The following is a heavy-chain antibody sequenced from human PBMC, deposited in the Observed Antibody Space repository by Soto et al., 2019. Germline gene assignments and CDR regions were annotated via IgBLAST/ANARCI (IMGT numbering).Heavy chain of an antibody. CDR3: ARERDYGSGTYIDF. J-gene: IGHJ4*02. CDR2: ISAYNGNT. V-gene: IGHV1-18*01. Sequence: ASVKVSCKALGYTFTSYGLSWVRRAPGQGLEWMGWISAYNGNTNYAQKLQGRVTTTADTSTSTAYMELRSLRSDDTAVYYCARERDYGSGTYIDFPGQGTLVTVSS. CDR1: GYTFTSYG. D-gene: IGHD3-10*01.